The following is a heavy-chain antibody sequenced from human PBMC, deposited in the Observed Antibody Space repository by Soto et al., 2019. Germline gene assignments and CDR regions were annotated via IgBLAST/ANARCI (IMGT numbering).Heavy chain of an antibody. J-gene: IGHJ4*02. Sequence: HEHLVQSGAEVKRPGASLKVSCKASGYSFTGYYIHWVRQAPGQGLEWMGWINPDSGATNYAQNFQGRVTLTSDTSISTASMGLTRLTSDDTAGYYCARGDYGTGGYPFPYFDYWGQGTLVIVSS. CDR1: GYSFTGYY. CDR3: ARGDYGTGGYPFPYFDY. CDR2: INPDSGAT. V-gene: IGHV1-2*02. D-gene: IGHD2-8*02.